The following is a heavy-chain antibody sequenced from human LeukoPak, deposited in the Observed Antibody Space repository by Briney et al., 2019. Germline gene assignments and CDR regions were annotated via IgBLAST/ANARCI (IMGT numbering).Heavy chain of an antibody. J-gene: IGHJ5*02. V-gene: IGHV4-39*01. CDR2: IYYSGNT. D-gene: IGHD7-27*01. CDR3: ASLLNGGVAHWFDP. CDR1: GGSISNSNYY. Sequence: PSETLSLTCTVSGGSISNSNYYWGWIRQPPGKGLEWIVNIYYSGNTYYNSSLKSRVTISVDTSKNQFSLKLSSVTAADTAVYYCASLLNGGVAHWFDPWGQGTLVTVSS.